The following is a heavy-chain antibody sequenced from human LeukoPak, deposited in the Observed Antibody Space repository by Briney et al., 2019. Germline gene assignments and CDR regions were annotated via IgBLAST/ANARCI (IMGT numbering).Heavy chain of an antibody. Sequence: GASVKVSCKASGYSFTSYYMQWVRQAPGQGLERMGIINPIGGSTTYAQNFQGRVTMTRDTSTSTVYMDLTSLRSEDTAVYYCARGYYDFPFWGQGTLVTVSS. D-gene: IGHD3-3*01. CDR1: GYSFTSYY. J-gene: IGHJ4*02. CDR3: ARGYYDFPF. V-gene: IGHV1-46*01. CDR2: INPIGGST.